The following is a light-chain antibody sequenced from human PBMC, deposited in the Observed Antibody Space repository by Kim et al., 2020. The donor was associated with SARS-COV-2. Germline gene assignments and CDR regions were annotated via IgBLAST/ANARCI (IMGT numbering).Light chain of an antibody. CDR2: GKN. CDR3: NSRDNSYNHVL. CDR1: SLRSYY. Sequence: ALGQTVRITCQGDSLRSYYATWYQQKPGQAPLLVIYGKNNRPSGIPDRFSGSSSGSTASLTITGAQAEDEADYYCNSRDNSYNHVLFGGGTQLTVL. V-gene: IGLV3-19*01. J-gene: IGLJ2*01.